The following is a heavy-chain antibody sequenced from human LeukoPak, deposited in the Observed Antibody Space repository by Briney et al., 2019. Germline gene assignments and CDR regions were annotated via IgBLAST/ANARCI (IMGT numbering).Heavy chain of an antibody. D-gene: IGHD1-26*01. Sequence: ASVKVSCKASGYTFTGYYMHWVRQAPGQGLEWMGWINPNSGGTNYAQKFQGRVTMTRDTSISTAYMELSRLRSDDTAVYYCASAHRRIVGATGYYYYYMDVWGKGTTVTVSS. CDR1: GYTFTGYY. J-gene: IGHJ6*03. CDR3: ASAHRRIVGATGYYYYYMDV. CDR2: INPNSGGT. V-gene: IGHV1-2*02.